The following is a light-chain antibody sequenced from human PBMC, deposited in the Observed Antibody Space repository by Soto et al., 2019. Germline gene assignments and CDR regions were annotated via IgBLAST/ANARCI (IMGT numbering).Light chain of an antibody. CDR2: VAS. CDR1: QSVNNNY. CDR3: RQYGSVPWR. Sequence: DIVLTQSPGTLSLSPGERATLSCRASQSVNNNYLAWYQQKPGQAPRHLIAVASTRATGIPDRFSGSGSGTDFNLSMSRREPEDFAVYSCRQYGSVPWRFGQGTKVDIK. J-gene: IGKJ1*01. V-gene: IGKV3-20*01.